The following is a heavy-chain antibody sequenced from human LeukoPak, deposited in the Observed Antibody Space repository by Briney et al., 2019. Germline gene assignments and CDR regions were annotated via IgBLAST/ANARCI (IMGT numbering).Heavy chain of an antibody. CDR1: GFTFSSYS. CDR3: ARDGALVLRYFDWLPTPSGYDY. V-gene: IGHV3-48*01. D-gene: IGHD3-9*01. Sequence: PGGSLRLSCAASGFTFSSYSMNWVRQARGKGLEWVSYIRSRSSTIYYADSVKSLFTISRDNAKNSLYLQMNSLRAEDTAVYYCARDGALVLRYFDWLPTPSGYDYWGQGTLVTVSS. CDR2: IRSRSSTI. J-gene: IGHJ4*02.